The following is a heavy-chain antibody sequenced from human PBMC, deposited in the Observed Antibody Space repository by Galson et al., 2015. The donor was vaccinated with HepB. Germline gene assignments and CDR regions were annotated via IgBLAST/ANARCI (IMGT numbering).Heavy chain of an antibody. D-gene: IGHD2-21*02. Sequence: QSGAEVKKPGESLKISCQGSGYRFTDYWIGWVRRMPGKGLEWMGMIYPGDSDTKYSPSFQGQVTIPADKSISTAYLQWSSLKASDTAMYYCARQRLSDIWGQGTMVTVSS. CDR1: GYRFTDYW. V-gene: IGHV5-51*01. CDR2: IYPGDSDT. J-gene: IGHJ3*02. CDR3: ARQRLSDI.